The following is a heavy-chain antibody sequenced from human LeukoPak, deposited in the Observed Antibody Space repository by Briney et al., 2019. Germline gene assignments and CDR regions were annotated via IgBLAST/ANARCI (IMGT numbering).Heavy chain of an antibody. CDR2: MNPNSGNT. V-gene: IGHV1-8*01. J-gene: IGHJ4*02. Sequence: ASVKVSCKAFGYTFTSYDINWVRQATGQGLEWMGWMNPNSGNTGYAQKFQGRVTMTRNTSISTAYMELSSLRSEDTAVYYCARSPNLAVAAYFDYWGQGTLVTVSS. CDR3: ARSPNLAVAAYFDY. D-gene: IGHD6-19*01. CDR1: GYTFTSYD.